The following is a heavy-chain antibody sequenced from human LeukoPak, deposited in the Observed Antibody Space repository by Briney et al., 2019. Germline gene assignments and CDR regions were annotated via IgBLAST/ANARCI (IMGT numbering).Heavy chain of an antibody. J-gene: IGHJ4*02. CDR2: IAHDGSMK. CDR1: GFTFSSYG. Sequence: GGSLRLSCAASGFTFSSYGMHWVRQAPGKGLEWLGVIAHDGSMKYYADSVKGRLTLSRDNPKNTLYLQINSFRDDDTAVYYCAKEPLEYTSGWYFYDWGQGTLVTVSS. D-gene: IGHD6-19*01. CDR3: AKEPLEYTSGWYFYD. V-gene: IGHV3-30*18.